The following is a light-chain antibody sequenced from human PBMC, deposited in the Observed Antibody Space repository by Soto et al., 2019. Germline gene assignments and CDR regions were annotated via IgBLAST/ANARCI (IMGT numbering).Light chain of an antibody. V-gene: IGKV2-28*01. CDR1: QSLLYNNGYNY. CDR2: LGS. J-gene: IGKJ5*01. Sequence: IVTSRAPLTIPVTPVALTTISCRSSQSLLYNNGYNYLDWYMQKPGQSPQLLIYLGSNRASGVPDRFSGSGSGTDFRLKISRVEAADVGVYYCMQALQSLTFGQGTRLEIK. CDR3: MQALQSLT.